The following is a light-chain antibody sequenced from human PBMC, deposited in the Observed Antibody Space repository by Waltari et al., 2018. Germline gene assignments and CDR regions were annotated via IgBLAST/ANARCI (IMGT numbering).Light chain of an antibody. CDR1: KLGDKY. Sequence: ELTQPPSLSVSPGQTATITCPGDKLGDKYASWYQQKPGRSPVLVIYQDVKRPSGIPKRFSGSNAGDTATLTITETQSLDEADYCCQAWDSGTYYVFGSGTKVTVL. J-gene: IGLJ1*01. V-gene: IGLV3-1*01. CDR3: QAWDSGTYYV. CDR2: QDV.